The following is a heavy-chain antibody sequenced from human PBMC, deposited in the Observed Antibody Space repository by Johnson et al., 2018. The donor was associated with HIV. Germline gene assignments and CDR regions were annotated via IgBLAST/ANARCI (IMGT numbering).Heavy chain of an antibody. CDR3: ARDYYGSGSYYNVWVAGAFDI. V-gene: IGHV3-11*04. CDR2: ISWDSGTI. J-gene: IGHJ3*02. Sequence: QVQLVESGGGLVQPGGSLRLSCAASGFTVSSNYMSWVRQGPGKGLEWVSGISWDSGTIYYADSVKGRFTISRDNAKNSLYLQMNSLRAEDTAVYYCARDYYGSGSYYNVWVAGAFDIWGQGTMVTVSS. CDR1: GFTVSSNY. D-gene: IGHD3-10*01.